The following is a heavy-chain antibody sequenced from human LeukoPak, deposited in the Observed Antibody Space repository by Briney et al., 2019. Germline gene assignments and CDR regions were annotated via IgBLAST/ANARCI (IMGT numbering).Heavy chain of an antibody. J-gene: IGHJ3*02. Sequence: GGSLRLSCAASGFTFSSYAMHWVRQAPGKGLEWVAVISYDGSNKYYADSVKGRFTISRDNSKNTLYLQMNSLRAEDTAVYYCAKGYYDSSGYGRAFDIWGQGTMVTVSS. CDR3: AKGYYDSSGYGRAFDI. CDR1: GFTFSSYA. D-gene: IGHD3-22*01. V-gene: IGHV3-30-3*01. CDR2: ISYDGSNK.